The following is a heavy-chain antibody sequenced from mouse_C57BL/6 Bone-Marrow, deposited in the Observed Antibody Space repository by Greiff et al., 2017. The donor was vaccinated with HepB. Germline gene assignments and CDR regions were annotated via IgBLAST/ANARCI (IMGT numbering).Heavy chain of an antibody. CDR3: ARPNYYGSRGDFDY. Sequence: QVQLQQSGAELARPGASVKLSCKASGYTFTSYGISWVKQRTGQGLEWTGEIYPRSGNTYYNEKFKGKATLTADKSSSTAYMELRSLTSEDSAVYFCARPNYYGSRGDFDYWGQGTTLTVSS. CDR1: GYTFTSYG. V-gene: IGHV1-81*01. D-gene: IGHD1-1*01. CDR2: IYPRSGNT. J-gene: IGHJ2*01.